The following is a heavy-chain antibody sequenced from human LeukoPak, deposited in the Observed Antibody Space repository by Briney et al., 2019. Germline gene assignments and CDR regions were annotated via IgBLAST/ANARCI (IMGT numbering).Heavy chain of an antibody. J-gene: IGHJ5*02. CDR2: IFHTGDV. V-gene: IGHV4-38-2*02. CDR1: GYSINSGYF. Sequence: SETLSLTCTVSGYSINSGYFRGWVRQPPGKGPEWIGSIFHTGDVYYNPSLRSRVTLSIDTSRNQVSLKVTSVTAADTALYYCARVVASTSIDTWGQGILVTVSS. D-gene: IGHD2-15*01. CDR3: ARVVASTSIDT.